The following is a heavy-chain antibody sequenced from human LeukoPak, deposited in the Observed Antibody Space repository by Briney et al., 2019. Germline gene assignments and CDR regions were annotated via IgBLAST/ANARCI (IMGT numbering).Heavy chain of an antibody. CDR2: ISYDGSNK. CDR3: AKEGGKTSYYYYYYGMDV. D-gene: IGHD1-26*01. J-gene: IGHJ6*02. Sequence: GGSLRLSCAASGFTFSSYGMHWVRQAPGKRLEWVAVISYDGSNKYYADSVKGRFTTSRDNSKNTLYLQMNSLRAEDTAVYYCAKEGGKTSYYYYYYGMDVWGQGTTVTVSS. CDR1: GFTFSSYG. V-gene: IGHV3-30*18.